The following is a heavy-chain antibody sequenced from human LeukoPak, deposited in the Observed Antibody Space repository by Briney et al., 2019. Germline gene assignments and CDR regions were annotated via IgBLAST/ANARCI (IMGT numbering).Heavy chain of an antibody. J-gene: IGHJ4*02. CDR3: ARHGDYYDSSGYYYVGGVYYFDY. CDR2: IYYSGST. CDR1: GGSISSGGYY. V-gene: IGHV4-31*03. Sequence: SETLSLTCTVSGGSISSGGYYWSWIRQHPGKGLEWIGYIYYSGSTYYNPSLKSRDTISVDTSKNQFSLKLSSVTAADTAVYYCARHGDYYDSSGYYYVGGVYYFDYWGQGTLVTVSS. D-gene: IGHD3-22*01.